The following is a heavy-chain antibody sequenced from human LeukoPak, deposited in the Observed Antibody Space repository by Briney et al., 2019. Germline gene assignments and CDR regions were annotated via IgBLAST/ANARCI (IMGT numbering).Heavy chain of an antibody. CDR2: INPNSGGT. CDR3: ATSAGDYRAGHYYYMGV. Sequence: GASVKVSCKASGYTFTGYYMHWVRQAPGQGLEWMGWINPNSGGTNYAQKFQGRVTMTRDTSISTAYMELSRLRSDDTAVYYCATSAGDYRAGHYYYMGVWGKGTSVTVSS. V-gene: IGHV1-2*02. CDR1: GYTFTGYY. D-gene: IGHD4-11*01. J-gene: IGHJ6*03.